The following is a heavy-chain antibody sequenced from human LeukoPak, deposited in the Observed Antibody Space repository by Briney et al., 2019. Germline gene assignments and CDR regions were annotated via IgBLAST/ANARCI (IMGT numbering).Heavy chain of an antibody. D-gene: IGHD2-2*01. CDR2: ISSSSSTI. CDR1: GFTFSSYS. J-gene: IGHJ4*02. CDR3: ARSPLGYCSSVSCSVYYFDY. Sequence: GGSLRLSCAASGFTFSSYSMNWVRQAPGKGLEWVSYISSSSSTIYYADSVKGRFTISRDNAKNSLYLQMNSLRTEDTAVYYCARSPLGYCSSVSCSVYYFDYWGQGTLVTASS. V-gene: IGHV3-48*01.